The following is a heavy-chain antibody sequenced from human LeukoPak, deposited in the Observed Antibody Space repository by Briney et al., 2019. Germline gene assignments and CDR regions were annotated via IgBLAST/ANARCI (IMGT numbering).Heavy chain of an antibody. CDR1: GGSISSGDYY. CDR3: ARGVAARPLYYYYMDV. CDR2: IYYSGST. D-gene: IGHD6-6*01. Sequence: SETLSLTCTVSGGSISSGDYYWSWIRQPPGKGLEWIGYIYYSGSTYYNPSLKSRVTISVDTSKNQFSLKLSSVTAADTAVYYCARGVAARPLYYYYMDVWGKGTTVTVSS. J-gene: IGHJ6*03. V-gene: IGHV4-30-4*01.